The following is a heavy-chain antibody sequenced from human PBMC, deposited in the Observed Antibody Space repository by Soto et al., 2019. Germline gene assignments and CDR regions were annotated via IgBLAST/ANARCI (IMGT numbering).Heavy chain of an antibody. J-gene: IGHJ3*02. CDR1: GFAFSDYA. CDR3: ASEQDSFDI. V-gene: IGHV3-30*04. Sequence: QVQLVESGGGVVQPGRSLRLSCAGSGFAFSDYAMHWVRQAPGKGLEWVAFISYDGRDKFYADSVKGRFTISRDNSKNTLYLQMNSLRAEDTAVYYCASEQDSFDIWGQGTMATVSS. CDR2: ISYDGRDK.